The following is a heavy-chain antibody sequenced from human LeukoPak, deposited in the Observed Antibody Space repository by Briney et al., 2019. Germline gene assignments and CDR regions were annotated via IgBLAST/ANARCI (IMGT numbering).Heavy chain of an antibody. CDR3: ARDLWFQVGAADHPGHAFDI. J-gene: IGHJ3*02. V-gene: IGHV3-53*01. Sequence: GGSLRLSCAASEFTVSSNYMSWVRQAPGEGLEWVSVIYSGGSTYYADSVKGRFTISRDNSKNTLSLQMNSLRAENTAVYYCARDLWFQVGAADHPGHAFDIWGQGTMVTVSS. CDR2: IYSGGST. D-gene: IGHD6-13*01. CDR1: EFTVSSNY.